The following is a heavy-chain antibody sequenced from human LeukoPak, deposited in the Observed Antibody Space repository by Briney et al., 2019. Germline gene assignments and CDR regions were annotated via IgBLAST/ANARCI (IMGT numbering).Heavy chain of an antibody. D-gene: IGHD3-10*01. CDR3: ARDLRARRITMVRGVILGFDY. CDR1: GFTFSSYG. CDR2: ISGSGGST. J-gene: IGHJ4*02. Sequence: GGSLRLSCAASGFTFSSYGMSWVHQAPGKGLEWVSAISGSGGSTYYADSVKGRFTISRDNAKNSLYLQMNSLRAEDTAVYYCARDLRARRITMVRGVILGFDYWGQGTLVTVSS. V-gene: IGHV3-23*01.